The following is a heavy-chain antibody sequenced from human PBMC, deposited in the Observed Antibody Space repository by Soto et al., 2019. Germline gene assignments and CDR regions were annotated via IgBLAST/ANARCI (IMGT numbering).Heavy chain of an antibody. V-gene: IGHV3-23*01. Sequence: GGSLRLSCAASGFPFDAHGMAWVRQSPGKGLQWVSSINVSGALTYYIDSVRDRFTISRVNSKNTLYLQMNSLRAEDTAVYHCAPQAFDYWGQGTLVTVSS. CDR2: INVSGALT. J-gene: IGHJ4*02. CDR3: APQAFDY. CDR1: GFPFDAHG.